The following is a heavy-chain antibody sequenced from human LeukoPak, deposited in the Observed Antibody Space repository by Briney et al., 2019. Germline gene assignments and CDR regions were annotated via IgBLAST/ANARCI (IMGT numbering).Heavy chain of an antibody. Sequence: PGGSLRLSCTAFGFTFSNYGMHWVRQAPGKGLEWVSLISYDGSHKYYADSVKGRFTISRDNSKNTLYLQMNSLRAEDTAVYFCATLGDRSDYWGPGTLVTVSS. CDR3: ATLGDRSDY. CDR1: GFTFSNYG. V-gene: IGHV3-30*04. D-gene: IGHD3-16*01. J-gene: IGHJ4*02. CDR2: ISYDGSHK.